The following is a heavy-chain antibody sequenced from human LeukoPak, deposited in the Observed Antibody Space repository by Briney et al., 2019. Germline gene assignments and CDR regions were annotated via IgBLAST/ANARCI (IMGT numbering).Heavy chain of an antibody. Sequence: PGGSLRLSCAASGFSFSSYEMNWVRQAPGKGLEWVSYISSSGSTIYYADSVKGRFTISRDNAKNSLYLQMNSLRAEDTAVYYCARELGLWFGESYYFDYWGQGTLVTVSS. CDR3: ARELGLWFGESYYFDY. J-gene: IGHJ4*02. CDR1: GFSFSSYE. D-gene: IGHD3-10*01. CDR2: ISSSGSTI. V-gene: IGHV3-48*03.